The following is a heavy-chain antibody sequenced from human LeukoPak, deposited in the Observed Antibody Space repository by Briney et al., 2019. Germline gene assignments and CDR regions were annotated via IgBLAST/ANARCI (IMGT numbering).Heavy chain of an antibody. V-gene: IGHV4-61*02. CDR3: AREAPSYCSGGSCAQD. CDR1: GGSISSGRYS. D-gene: IGHD2-15*01. J-gene: IGHJ4*02. Sequence: PSETLPLTFTVSGGSISSGRYSWSWCTQPAGEGLEWIWRSYTSRSTNYNPYLKSRLTISVDTSKNQFSLKLSSVTAADTAVYYCAREAPSYCSGGSCAQDWGQGTLVTVSS. CDR2: SYTSRST.